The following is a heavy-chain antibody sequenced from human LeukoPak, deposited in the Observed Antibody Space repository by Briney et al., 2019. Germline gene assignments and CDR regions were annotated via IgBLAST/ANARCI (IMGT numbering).Heavy chain of an antibody. Sequence: GGSLRLSCAASGFTFSSYSMNWVRQAPGKGLEWVSYISSSSSTIYYADSVKGRFTISRDNAKNSLYLQMNSLRAEDTAVYYCAREGPSTVVTREHDAFDIWGQGTMVTVSS. D-gene: IGHD4-23*01. CDR3: AREGPSTVVTREHDAFDI. V-gene: IGHV3-48*04. CDR2: ISSSSSTI. J-gene: IGHJ3*02. CDR1: GFTFSSYS.